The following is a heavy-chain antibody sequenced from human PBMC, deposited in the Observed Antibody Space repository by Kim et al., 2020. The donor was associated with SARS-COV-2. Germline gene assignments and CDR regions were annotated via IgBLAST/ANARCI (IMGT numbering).Heavy chain of an antibody. CDR2: INSDGSST. CDR1: GFTFSSYW. CDR3: ARGMSRYYDILTGYYRDYYYGMDV. V-gene: IGHV3-74*01. D-gene: IGHD3-9*01. J-gene: IGHJ6*02. Sequence: GGSLRLSCAASGFTFSSYWMHWVRQAPGKGLVWVSRINSDGSSTSYADSVKGRFTISRDNAKNTLYLQMNSLRAEDTAVYYCARGMSRYYDILTGYYRDYYYGMDVWGQGTTVTVSS.